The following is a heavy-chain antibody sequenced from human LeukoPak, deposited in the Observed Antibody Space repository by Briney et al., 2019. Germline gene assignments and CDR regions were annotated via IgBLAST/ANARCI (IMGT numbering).Heavy chain of an antibody. CDR1: GFTVSSNY. CDR2: IFSGGST. J-gene: IGHJ4*02. CDR3: ASRRYSAYAFDY. Sequence: PGGSLRLSCAASGFTVSSNYMTWVRQAPGEGLEWVSVIFSGGSTYYAESVKGRFTISRDSSKNTLYLQMNSLRAEDTAVYYCASRRYSAYAFDYWGQGTLVTVSS. V-gene: IGHV3-53*01. D-gene: IGHD5-12*01.